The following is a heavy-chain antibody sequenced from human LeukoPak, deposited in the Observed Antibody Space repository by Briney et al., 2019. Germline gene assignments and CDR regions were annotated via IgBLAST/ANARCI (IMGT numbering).Heavy chain of an antibody. V-gene: IGHV3-30*04. CDR2: ISYDGSNK. D-gene: IGHD4-17*01. CDR3: ARVANYGDYAFFDY. J-gene: IGHJ4*02. CDR1: GFTFSSYA. Sequence: GGSLRLSCAASGFTFSSYAMHWVRQAPGKGLEWVAVISYDGSNKYYADSVKGRFTISRDNPKNTLYLQMNSLRAEDTAVYYCARVANYGDYAFFDYWGQGTLVTVSS.